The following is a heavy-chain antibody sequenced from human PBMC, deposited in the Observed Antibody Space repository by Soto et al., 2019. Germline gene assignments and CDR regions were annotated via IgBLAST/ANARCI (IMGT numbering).Heavy chain of an antibody. J-gene: IGHJ6*02. Sequence: PGGSLRLSCAASGLTFSSYSMNWVRQAPGKGLEWVSYISSSSSTIYYADSVKGRFTISRDNAKNSLYLQMNSLRDEDTAVYYCARDRWVVVVPAANPNYYYGMDVWGQGTTVTVSS. CDR2: ISSSSSTI. D-gene: IGHD2-2*01. V-gene: IGHV3-48*02. CDR3: ARDRWVVVVPAANPNYYYGMDV. CDR1: GLTFSSYS.